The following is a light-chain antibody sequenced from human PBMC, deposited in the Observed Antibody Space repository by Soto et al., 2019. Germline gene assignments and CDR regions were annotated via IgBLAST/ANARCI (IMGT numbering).Light chain of an antibody. J-gene: IGKJ5*01. V-gene: IGKV3-11*01. CDR2: DAS. Sequence: EIVLTQSPATLSLSPGERATLSCRASQSVSSYLAWYQQKAGQAPRLLIYDASNRATGIPARFSGSGSGTDFTLTISSLEPEDFAFYYCQQGSNWPRITFGQGTRLEIK. CDR1: QSVSSY. CDR3: QQGSNWPRIT.